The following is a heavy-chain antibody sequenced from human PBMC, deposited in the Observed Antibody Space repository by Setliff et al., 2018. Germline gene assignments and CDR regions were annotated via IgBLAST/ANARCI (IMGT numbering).Heavy chain of an antibody. CDR1: GGPFSDYY. D-gene: IGHD3-3*01. J-gene: IGHJ5*02. CDR2: INPSGTT. V-gene: IGHV4-34*01. CDR3: ARERTIFGILVISGWFDP. Sequence: SETLSLTCTFYGGPFSDYYWGWVRQTPGKGLEWIAEINPSGTTNYIPSLKSRLTISVDTSKRQFSLKLNSVTAADTAMYYCARERTIFGILVISGWFDPWGQGTVVTVSS.